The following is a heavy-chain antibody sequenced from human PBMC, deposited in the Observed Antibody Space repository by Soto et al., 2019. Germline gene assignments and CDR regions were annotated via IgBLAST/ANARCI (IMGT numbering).Heavy chain of an antibody. V-gene: IGHV4-61*01. J-gene: IGHJ4*02. CDR1: GGSVSSGSYY. D-gene: IGHD5-18*01. Sequence: NPSETLSLTCTVSGGSVSSGSYYWSWIRQPPGKGLEWIGYIYYSGSTNYNPSLKSRVTISVDTSKNQFSLKLSSVTAADTAVYYCARVPVDTAMVFDYWGQGTLVTVSS. CDR3: ARVPVDTAMVFDY. CDR2: IYYSGST.